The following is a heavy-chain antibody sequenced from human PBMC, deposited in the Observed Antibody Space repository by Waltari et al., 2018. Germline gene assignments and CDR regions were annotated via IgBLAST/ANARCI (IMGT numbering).Heavy chain of an antibody. D-gene: IGHD3-22*01. CDR1: GFTISSNA. V-gene: IGHV3-23*01. J-gene: IGHJ3*02. CDR3: AKGDRVIVSEGGAFDI. Sequence: EVQLLESGGALVQPGGSLRLSCAASGFTISSNAMSWVRPAPGQGLEWVSVISSSGGTIYYADSVEGRFNISRDYSKNTLYLQMNSLRAGDTAVYFCAKGDRVIVSEGGAFDIWGQGTMVTVSS. CDR2: ISSSGGTI.